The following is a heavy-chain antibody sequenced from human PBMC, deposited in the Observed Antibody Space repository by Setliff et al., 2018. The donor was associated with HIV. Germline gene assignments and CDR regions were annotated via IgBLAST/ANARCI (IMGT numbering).Heavy chain of an antibody. D-gene: IGHD4-17*01. CDR1: EFTFSNYA. J-gene: IGHJ3*02. CDR2: ISSSGGAT. V-gene: IGHV3-23*01. CDR3: AKDKGVTTPAFDI. Sequence: HPGGSLRLSCAASEFTFSNYAMSWVRQAPGKGLEWVSTISSSGGATYYADSVKGRFTISRDNSKNTLYLQMNSLRVEDTAVYYCAKDKGVTTPAFDIWGQGTMVTVSS.